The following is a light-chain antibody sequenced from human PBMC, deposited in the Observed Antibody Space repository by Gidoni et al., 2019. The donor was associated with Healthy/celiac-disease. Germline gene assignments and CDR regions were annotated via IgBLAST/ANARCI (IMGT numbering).Light chain of an antibody. Sequence: DIQLTQSPSTLSASAGDRVTITCRASQSIGFWLTWYRQKPGEAPSLLISQASILQSGVPSRFSGSGSRTEFTLTINNLQPDDVATYFCQQYNGHPWAFGQGTKVEIK. CDR3: QQYNGHPWA. CDR1: QSIGFW. J-gene: IGKJ1*01. V-gene: IGKV1-5*03. CDR2: QAS.